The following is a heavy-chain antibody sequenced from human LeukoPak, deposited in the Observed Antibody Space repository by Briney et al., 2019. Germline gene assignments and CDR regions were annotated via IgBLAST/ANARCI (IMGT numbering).Heavy chain of an antibody. D-gene: IGHD3-22*01. CDR2: IYTSGST. Sequence: SETLSLTCTVSGGSISSYYWSWIRQPAGKGLEWIGRIYTSGSTNYNPSLKSRVTMSVDTSKNQFSLKLSSVTAADTAVYYCARDHPHYYDSSGYSYYFDYWGQGTLVPSPQ. V-gene: IGHV4-4*07. J-gene: IGHJ4*02. CDR3: ARDHPHYYDSSGYSYYFDY. CDR1: GGSISSYY.